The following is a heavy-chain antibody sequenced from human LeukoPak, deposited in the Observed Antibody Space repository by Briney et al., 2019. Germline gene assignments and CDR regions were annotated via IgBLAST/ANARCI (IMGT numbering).Heavy chain of an antibody. V-gene: IGHV4-31*03. J-gene: IGHJ4*02. D-gene: IGHD3-9*01. CDR2: IYYSGST. Sequence: SGTLSLTCTVSGGSISSGGYYWSWIRQHPGKGLEWIGYIYYSGSTYYNPSLKSRVTISVDTSKNQFSLKLSSVTAADTAVYYCARELRDFDWLLLDYWGQGTLVTVSS. CDR3: ARELRDFDWLLLDY. CDR1: GGSISSGGYY.